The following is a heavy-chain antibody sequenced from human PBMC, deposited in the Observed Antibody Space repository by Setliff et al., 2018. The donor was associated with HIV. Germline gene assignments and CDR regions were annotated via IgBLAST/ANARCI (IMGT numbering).Heavy chain of an antibody. V-gene: IGHV1-2*06. Sequence: GASVKVSCKASGYTFTGYYRHWVRQAPGQGLEWMGRINPNSGGTNYAQKFQGRVTMTRDTSISTAYMELSRLRSDDTAVYYCARGYGSGSYYNWFDPWGQGTLVTVSS. D-gene: IGHD3-10*01. CDR1: GYTFTGYY. CDR3: ARGYGSGSYYNWFDP. CDR2: INPNSGGT. J-gene: IGHJ5*02.